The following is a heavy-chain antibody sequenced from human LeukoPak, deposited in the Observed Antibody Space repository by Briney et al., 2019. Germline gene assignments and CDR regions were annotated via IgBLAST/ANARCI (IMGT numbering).Heavy chain of an antibody. V-gene: IGHV4-61*02. CDR3: ARMSGVVVAGTSWFDP. CDR1: GGSITSGRYY. Sequence: PSETLSLTCTVSGGSITSGRYYWSWSRQSAGKGLEWIGRIYTSGSTNYNPSLKSRVTISVDTSKSQFSLKLSSVTAADTAVYYCARMSGVVVAGTSWFDPWGQGTLVTVSS. D-gene: IGHD6-19*01. CDR2: IYTSGST. J-gene: IGHJ5*02.